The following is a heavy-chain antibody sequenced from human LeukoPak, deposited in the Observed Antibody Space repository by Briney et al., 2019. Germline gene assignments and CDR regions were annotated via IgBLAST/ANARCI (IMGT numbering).Heavy chain of an antibody. CDR3: ARRARMYCSSTSCQHRDAFDI. Sequence: GGSLRLSCAASGFTFSSYSMNWVRQAPGKGLEWVSYISSSSSTIYYADPVKGRFTISRDNAKNSLYLQMNSLRDEDTAVYYCARRARMYCSSTSCQHRDAFDIWGQGTMVTVSS. V-gene: IGHV3-48*02. D-gene: IGHD2-2*01. CDR1: GFTFSSYS. J-gene: IGHJ3*02. CDR2: ISSSSSTI.